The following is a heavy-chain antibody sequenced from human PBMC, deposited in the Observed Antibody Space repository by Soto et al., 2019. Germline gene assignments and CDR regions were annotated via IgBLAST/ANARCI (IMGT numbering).Heavy chain of an antibody. CDR2: IYYSGST. CDR1: GGSIRSGGYY. Sequence: PSETLSLTCTVSGGSIRSGGYYWSWIRQHPGKGLEWIGYIYYSGSTYYNPSLKSRVTISVGTSKNQFSLKLTSVTAADTAVYYCAREEGAVTTGGYYYYYGVDVWGQGTTVTVSS. CDR3: AREEGAVTTGGYYYYYGVDV. J-gene: IGHJ6*02. V-gene: IGHV4-31*03. D-gene: IGHD4-4*01.